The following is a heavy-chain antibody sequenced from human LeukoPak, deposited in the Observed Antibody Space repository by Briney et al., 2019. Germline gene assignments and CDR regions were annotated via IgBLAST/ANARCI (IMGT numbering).Heavy chain of an antibody. J-gene: IGHJ4*02. CDR1: GFTFSNYG. V-gene: IGHV3-30*02. CDR3: AKDRITMVRGADVTVAFDY. CDR2: IRYDGNAK. D-gene: IGHD3-10*01. Sequence: GGSLRLSCAASGFTFSNYGMHWVRQAPGKGLEWVAFIRYDGNAKYYADSMKGRFTISRDNSKNTLYLQMNSLRAEDTAVYYCAKDRITMVRGADVTVAFDYWGQGTLVTVSS.